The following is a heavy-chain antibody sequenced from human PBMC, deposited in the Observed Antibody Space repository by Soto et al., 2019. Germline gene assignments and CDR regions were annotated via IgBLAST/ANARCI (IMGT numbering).Heavy chain of an antibody. V-gene: IGHV3-23*01. CDR1: GFTFSSYA. Sequence: EVQLLESGGGLVQPGGSLRLSCAASGFTFSSYAMSWVRQAPGKGLEWVSAISGSGGSTYYADSVKGRFTISRDNSKNPLYLQMNSLRAEDTAVYYCAKVTVGRGYYFDYWGQGTLVTVSS. CDR2: ISGSGGST. D-gene: IGHD2-15*01. J-gene: IGHJ4*02. CDR3: AKVTVGRGYYFDY.